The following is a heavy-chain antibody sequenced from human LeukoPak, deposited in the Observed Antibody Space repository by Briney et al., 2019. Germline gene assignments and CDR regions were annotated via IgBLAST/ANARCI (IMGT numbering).Heavy chain of an antibody. CDR3: ARDPTTVTTIFDS. Sequence: SETLSLTCSVSGVSISAYYWSWIRQPAGKGLEWIGRIYPGESIYASENTNYNPSLRSRVSMSGDTSKNQVSLKLRSVTAADTAVYYCARDPTTVTTIFDSWGQGTLVTVSS. V-gene: IGHV4-4*07. J-gene: IGHJ4*02. CDR2: IYPGESIYASENT. CDR1: GVSISAYY. D-gene: IGHD4-17*01.